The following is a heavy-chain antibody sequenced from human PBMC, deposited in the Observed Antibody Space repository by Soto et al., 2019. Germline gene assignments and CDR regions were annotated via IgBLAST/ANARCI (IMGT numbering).Heavy chain of an antibody. D-gene: IGHD1-26*01. CDR2: IDPLNSYT. J-gene: IGHJ3*02. Sequence: GESLKISCQGSGYSLPSYWINCVRQLPGKGLEWMGRIDPLNSYTMYSPSFEGRVTIAADKSISTAYLQWSSLEASDSAIYYWARWEYLYDGFDIWGQGTMVTVSS. CDR3: ARWEYLYDGFDI. V-gene: IGHV5-10-1*01. CDR1: GYSLPSYW.